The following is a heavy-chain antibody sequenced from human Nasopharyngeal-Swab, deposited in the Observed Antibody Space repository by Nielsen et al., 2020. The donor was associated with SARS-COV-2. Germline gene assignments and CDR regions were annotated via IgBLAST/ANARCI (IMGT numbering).Heavy chain of an antibody. J-gene: IGHJ6*02. CDR2: ISSSSSYI. V-gene: IGHV3-21*01. D-gene: IGHD3-3*01. Sequence: GGSMRLSWAASGFPFNTYNFNWVRQAPGKGLEWVSSISSSSSYIYYADSVKGRFTISRDNAKNSLYLQMNSLRAEDTAVYYCARDGLDYDFWSAYFMDVWGQGTTVTVSS. CDR3: ARDGLDYDFWSAYFMDV. CDR1: GFPFNTYN.